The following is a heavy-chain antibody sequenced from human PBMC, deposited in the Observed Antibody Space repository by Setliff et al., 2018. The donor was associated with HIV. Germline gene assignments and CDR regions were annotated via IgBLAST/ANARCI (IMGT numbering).Heavy chain of an antibody. D-gene: IGHD3-22*01. CDR2: IIPIFGSA. J-gene: IGHJ5*02. CDR1: ADTFSSHV. CDR3: ARPTYYTDNSGHPRYYFET. Sequence: ASVKVSCKASADTFSSHVISWFRQAPGQGLEWMGGIIPIFGSANFPQNFQGRLTITVDEPTSTAYMELSSQTSDDTAVYYCARPTYYTDNSGHPRYYFETWGQGTRVTVSS. V-gene: IGHV1-69*13.